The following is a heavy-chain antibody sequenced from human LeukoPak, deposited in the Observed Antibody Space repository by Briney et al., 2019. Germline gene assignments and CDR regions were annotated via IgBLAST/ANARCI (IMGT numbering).Heavy chain of an antibody. Sequence: GGSLRLSCAASGSTFSSYSMNWVRQAPGKGLEWVSSISSSSSYIYYADSVKGRFTISRDNAKNSLYLQMNSLRAEDTAVYYCAREVDYGSGSYYFDYWGQGTLVTVSS. J-gene: IGHJ4*02. CDR3: AREVDYGSGSYYFDY. D-gene: IGHD3-10*01. CDR2: ISSSSSYI. CDR1: GSTFSSYS. V-gene: IGHV3-21*01.